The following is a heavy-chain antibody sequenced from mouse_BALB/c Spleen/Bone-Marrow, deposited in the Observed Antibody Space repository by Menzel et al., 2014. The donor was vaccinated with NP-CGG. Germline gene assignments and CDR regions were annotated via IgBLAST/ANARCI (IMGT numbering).Heavy chain of an antibody. J-gene: IGHJ3*01. V-gene: IGHV14-3*02. CDR3: ARYYYGSSLFAY. CDR2: IDPANCNT. Sequence: EVQLQQSGAELVKPGASVKLSCTASGFNIKDTYMYWVKQRPEQGLEWIGRIDPANCNTKYDPKFQDKATITADTSSNTAYLQLSSLTSEDTAVYYCARYYYGSSLFAYWGQGTLVTVSA. D-gene: IGHD1-1*01. CDR1: GFNIKDTY.